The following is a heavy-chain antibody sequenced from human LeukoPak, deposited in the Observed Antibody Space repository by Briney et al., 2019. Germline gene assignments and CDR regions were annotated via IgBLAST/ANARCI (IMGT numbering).Heavy chain of an antibody. J-gene: IGHJ4*02. CDR1: GFTLSSSW. D-gene: IGHD1/OR15-1a*01. CDR3: ARWNNDWEFDY. CDR2: IKEDGTEE. V-gene: IGHV3-7*05. Sequence: GGSLRLSCAASGFTLSSSWMTWVRQASGKGLEWVAHIKEDGTEEYYVDSVKGRFTISRDNAKNSLYLQMNSLRAEDTAVYYCARWNNDWEFDYWGQGTLVSVSS.